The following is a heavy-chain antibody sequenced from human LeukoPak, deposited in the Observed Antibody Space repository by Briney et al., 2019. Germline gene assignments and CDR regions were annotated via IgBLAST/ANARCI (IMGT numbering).Heavy chain of an antibody. J-gene: IGHJ4*02. D-gene: IGHD1-14*01. V-gene: IGHV1-2*02. Sequence: ASVKVSCKASGYTFTDYYLHWVRQAPGQGLEWMGWINLNSGGTNSAQKFQGRVAMTRDTSISTAYMDLSRLRSDDTAVYYCAREGRNRTFDYWGPGNLVTVSS. CDR1: GYTFTDYY. CDR2: INLNSGGT. CDR3: AREGRNRTFDY.